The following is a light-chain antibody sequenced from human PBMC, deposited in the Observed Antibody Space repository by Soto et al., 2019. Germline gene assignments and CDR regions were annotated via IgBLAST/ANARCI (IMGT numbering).Light chain of an antibody. Sequence: EIVLTQSPGTLSLSPGERATLSCRASQSVFNSFLAWYQQKPGQAPRLLIYGASSRATDIPDRFSGSGSGTDFTLTISRLEPEDFAVYYCQQYGSSPFTFGPGTKVDIK. CDR1: QSVFNSF. V-gene: IGKV3-20*01. CDR2: GAS. J-gene: IGKJ3*01. CDR3: QQYGSSPFT.